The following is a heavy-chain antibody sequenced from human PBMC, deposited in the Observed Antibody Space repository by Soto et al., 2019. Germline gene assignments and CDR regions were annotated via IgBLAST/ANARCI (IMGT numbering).Heavy chain of an antibody. CDR3: SGSGGGRWLQQLVAYYSYGMDG. D-gene: IGHD3-16*01. CDR2: IIPIFGTA. Sequence: QVQLVQSGAEVKKPGSSVKVSCKASGGTFSSYAISWVRQAPGQGLEWMGVIIPIFGTANYAQKFQGRVTITADNSTGTDTMALRSLRAQGSAVYYISGSGGGRWLQQLVAYYSYGMDGWGQGTTVTVSS. V-gene: IGHV1-69*06. J-gene: IGHJ6*02. CDR1: GGTFSSYA.